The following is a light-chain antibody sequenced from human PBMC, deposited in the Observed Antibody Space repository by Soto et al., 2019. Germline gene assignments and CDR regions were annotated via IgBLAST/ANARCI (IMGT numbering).Light chain of an antibody. J-gene: IGLJ2*01. Sequence: QSALTQPASVSGSPGQSITISCTGTSSDVGGYNYVSWYQHHPGKAPKLMIYDVSNRPSGVSNRFSGSKSDNTASLTISGLQAEDEADYYCTSYPSTSTVVFGGGTKLTVL. CDR2: DVS. CDR1: SSDVGGYNY. V-gene: IGLV2-14*03. CDR3: TSYPSTSTVV.